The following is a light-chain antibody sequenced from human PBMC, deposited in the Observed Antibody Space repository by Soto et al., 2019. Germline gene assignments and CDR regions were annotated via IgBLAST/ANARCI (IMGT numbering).Light chain of an antibody. CDR1: QGLSSY. J-gene: IGKJ2*01. Sequence: DIQMTQSPSSVSASVGDRVTITCRASQGLSSYLAWYQQKPGKAPKLLIFTASHLESEVPSRFSGSGSGTEFTLTISSLQPDDSATYYCQHYNTYPYTFGQGTKLEIK. CDR2: TAS. V-gene: IGKV1-5*03. CDR3: QHYNTYPYT.